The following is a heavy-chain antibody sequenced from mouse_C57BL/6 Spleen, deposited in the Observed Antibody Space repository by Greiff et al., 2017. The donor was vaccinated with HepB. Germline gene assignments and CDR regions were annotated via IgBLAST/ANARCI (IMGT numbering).Heavy chain of an antibody. CDR1: GYAFSSSW. J-gene: IGHJ3*01. Sequence: VQLVESGPELVKPGASVKISCKASGYAFSSSWMNWVKQRPGKGLEWIGRIYPGDGDTNYNGKFKGKATLTADKSSSTAYMQLSSLTSEDSAVYFCASLTVVAPYWGQGTLVTVSA. D-gene: IGHD1-1*01. CDR2: IYPGDGDT. V-gene: IGHV1-82*01. CDR3: ASLTVVAPY.